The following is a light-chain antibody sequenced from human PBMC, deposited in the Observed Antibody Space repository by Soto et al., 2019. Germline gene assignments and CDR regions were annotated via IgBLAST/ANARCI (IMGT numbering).Light chain of an antibody. Sequence: QSALTQPASVSGSPGQSITISCTGTSSDVGGYNYVSWYQQHPGKAPKLMISDVSNRPSGVSNRFSGSKSGDTASLTISGLQAEDEADDYCSSYTSSSTLYVFGTGTKLTVL. CDR3: SSYTSSSTLYV. CDR2: DVS. V-gene: IGLV2-14*01. CDR1: SSDVGGYNY. J-gene: IGLJ1*01.